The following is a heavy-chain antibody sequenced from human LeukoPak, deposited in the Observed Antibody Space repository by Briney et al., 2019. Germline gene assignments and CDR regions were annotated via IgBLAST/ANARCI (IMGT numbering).Heavy chain of an antibody. CDR1: GFTFSSYA. V-gene: IGHV3-23*01. Sequence: PGGSLRLSCAASGFTFSSYAMSWVRQAPGKGLEWVSAISGSGGSTYYADSVKGRFTISRDNSENTLYLQMNSLRAEDTAVYYCARDVLLWFGESELDYYYYMDVWGKGTTVTVSS. D-gene: IGHD3-10*01. J-gene: IGHJ6*03. CDR3: ARDVLLWFGESELDYYYYMDV. CDR2: ISGSGGST.